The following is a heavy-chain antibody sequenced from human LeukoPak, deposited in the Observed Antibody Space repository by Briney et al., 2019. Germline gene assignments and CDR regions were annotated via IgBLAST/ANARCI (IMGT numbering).Heavy chain of an antibody. CDR2: IDYSGDTT. CDR3: ARVPYYYDSSGLFYFDY. Sequence: PGGSLRLACTASGFTLSSYEMTWIRQAPGKGLEWVSSIDYSGDTTYYADSVKGRFTISRDKSKNTLYLQMNSLRTEDTAVYYCARVPYYYDSSGLFYFDYWGQGTLVTVSS. CDR1: GFTLSSYE. D-gene: IGHD3-22*01. V-gene: IGHV3-53*05. J-gene: IGHJ4*02.